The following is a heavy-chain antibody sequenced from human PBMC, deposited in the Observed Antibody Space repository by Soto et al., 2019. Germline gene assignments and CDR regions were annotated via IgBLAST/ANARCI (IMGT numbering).Heavy chain of an antibody. CDR3: ARDRSDFWSGYLAKRFDY. Sequence: ASVKVSCKASGYTFTSYAMHWVRQAPGQRLEWMGWINAGNGNTKYSQKFQGRVTITRDTSASTAYMELSSLRSEDTAVYYSARDRSDFWSGYLAKRFDYWGQGTLVTVSS. V-gene: IGHV1-3*01. J-gene: IGHJ4*02. D-gene: IGHD3-3*01. CDR2: INAGNGNT. CDR1: GYTFTSYA.